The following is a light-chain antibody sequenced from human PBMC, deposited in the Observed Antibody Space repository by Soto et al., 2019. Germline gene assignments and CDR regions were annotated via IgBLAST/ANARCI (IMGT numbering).Light chain of an antibody. CDR3: SSYTTTNTLV. Sequence: QSVLTQPASVSGSPGQSITISCTGTSSDVGGYNYVSWCQHHPGKAPKLMIYDVSSRPSGVSNRFSGSKSGNTASLTISGLQAEDEDDYYCSSYTTTNTLVFGGGTKVTVL. J-gene: IGLJ2*01. V-gene: IGLV2-14*03. CDR1: SSDVGGYNY. CDR2: DVS.